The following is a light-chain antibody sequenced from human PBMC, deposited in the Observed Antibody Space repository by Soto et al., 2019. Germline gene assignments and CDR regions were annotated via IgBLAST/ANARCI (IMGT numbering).Light chain of an antibody. CDR1: SSNIGSNT. CDR3: AAWDDSLNVLYV. J-gene: IGLJ1*01. CDR2: SNN. Sequence: QSMLTQPPSASGTLGQRVTIFCSGSSSNIGSNTVNWYQQLPGTAPKLLIYSNNQRPSGVPDRFSGPKSGTSASLAISGLQSEDEADYYCAAWDDSLNVLYVFGTGTKVT. V-gene: IGLV1-44*01.